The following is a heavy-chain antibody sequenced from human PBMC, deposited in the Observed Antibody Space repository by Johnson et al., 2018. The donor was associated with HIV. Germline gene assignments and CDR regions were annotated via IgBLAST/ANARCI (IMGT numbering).Heavy chain of an antibody. Sequence: QVQLVESGGGVVQPGRSLRLSCAASGFTFSSYAMHWVRQAPGKGLEWVAVISYDGGNKYYADSVKGRFTISRDNSKNTLYLQMNSLRVEDTAVYYCARDHGKLWLLPAFDIWGQGTMVTVSS. D-gene: IGHD5-18*01. V-gene: IGHV3-30*04. CDR2: ISYDGGNK. CDR1: GFTFSSYA. CDR3: ARDHGKLWLLPAFDI. J-gene: IGHJ3*02.